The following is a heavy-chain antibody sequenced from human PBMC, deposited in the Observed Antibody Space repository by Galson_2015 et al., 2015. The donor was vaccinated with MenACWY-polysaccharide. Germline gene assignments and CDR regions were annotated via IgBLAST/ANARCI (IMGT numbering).Heavy chain of an antibody. CDR1: GFSLRTPGVG. J-gene: IGHJ4*02. V-gene: IGHV2-5*02. CDR2: IFWDENK. Sequence: PALVKPTQTLTLTCTVSGFSLRTPGVGVGRIRQPPGKALEWLALIFWDENKGYKPSMRSRLTVTKDTSKNQVVLTPTNVDPDDTATYYCAHRMGVAAAFDFWGRGAPVSVSS. D-gene: IGHD6-25*01. CDR3: AHRMGVAAAFDF.